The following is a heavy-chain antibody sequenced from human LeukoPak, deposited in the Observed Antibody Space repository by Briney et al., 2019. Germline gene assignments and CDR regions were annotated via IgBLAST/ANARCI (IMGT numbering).Heavy chain of an antibody. Sequence: SETLSLTCTVSGGSISSYCWSWIRQPPGKGLEWIRYIYYSGSTNYNPSLKSRVTISVDTSKNQFSLKLSSVTAADTAVYYCARDMEVGQSGGSSWFYYYGMDVWGQGTTVTVSS. D-gene: IGHD6-13*01. J-gene: IGHJ6*02. V-gene: IGHV4-59*01. CDR3: ARDMEVGQSGGSSWFYYYGMDV. CDR1: GGSISSYC. CDR2: IYYSGST.